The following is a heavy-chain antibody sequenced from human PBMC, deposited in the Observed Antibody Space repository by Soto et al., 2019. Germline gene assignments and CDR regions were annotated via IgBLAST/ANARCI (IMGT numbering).Heavy chain of an antibody. Sequence: GGSLRLSCEASGFTLRNYAMTWIRQAPGKGLEWVSLISANDVGTYYAESMKTRFTISTDQSRNTVYLQMDSLRADDTAIYYCEKAKNHYNWDNRPHFDYWGQGTLVTVSS. D-gene: IGHD1-20*01. J-gene: IGHJ4*02. CDR1: GFTLRNYA. CDR2: ISANDVGT. CDR3: EKAKNHYNWDNRPHFDY. V-gene: IGHV3-23*01.